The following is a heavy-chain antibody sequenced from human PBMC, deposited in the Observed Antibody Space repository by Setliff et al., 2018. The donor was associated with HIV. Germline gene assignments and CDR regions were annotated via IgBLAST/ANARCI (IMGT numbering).Heavy chain of an antibody. V-gene: IGHV3-72*01. Sequence: GESLKISCAASGFTFSDHYMDWVRQAPGKGLEWVGRSRNKANSYTTEYAASVKGRFTISRDDSKNSPYLQMNSLKTEDTAVYYCARGRLLWSGSYYYYYMDVWGKGTTVTVSS. CDR2: SRNKANSYTT. J-gene: IGHJ6*03. CDR3: ARGRLLWSGSYYYYYMDV. D-gene: IGHD3-10*01. CDR1: GFTFSDHY.